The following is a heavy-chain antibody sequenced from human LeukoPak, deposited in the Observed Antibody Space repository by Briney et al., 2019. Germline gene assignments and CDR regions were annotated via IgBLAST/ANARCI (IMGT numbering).Heavy chain of an antibody. J-gene: IGHJ1*01. D-gene: IGHD6-13*01. CDR2: ISNSGTTT. Sequence: PGGSLRLSCSASGFTFSSYAMHWVRQAPGKGLEYVSTISNSGTTTKYVDSKKGRFIISRDNSKNTLSLQMSSLRTEDTAVYYCVKAIKPTDSSSWYGYFQQWGQGSLVTV. V-gene: IGHV3-64D*09. CDR3: VKAIKPTDSSSWYGYFQQ. CDR1: GFTFSSYA.